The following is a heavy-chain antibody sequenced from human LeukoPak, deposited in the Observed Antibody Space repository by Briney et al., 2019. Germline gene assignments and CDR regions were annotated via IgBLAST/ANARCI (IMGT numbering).Heavy chain of an antibody. CDR2: ISGDGGST. Sequence: GGSLRLSCAASGFTFDDYAMHWVRQGPGKRLEWISVISGDGGSTYYADSVKGRFTISRDNSKNSLYLQMNSLTIEDTALYFCAKDRDMITFGGTDCWGQGTLVTVSS. V-gene: IGHV3-43*02. D-gene: IGHD3-16*01. J-gene: IGHJ4*02. CDR1: GFTFDDYA. CDR3: AKDRDMITFGGTDC.